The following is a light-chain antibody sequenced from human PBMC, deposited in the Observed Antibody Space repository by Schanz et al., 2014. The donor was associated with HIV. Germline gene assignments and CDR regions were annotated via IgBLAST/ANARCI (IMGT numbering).Light chain of an antibody. CDR3: CSYAGSYTLVV. CDR1: NSDIGGFNF. J-gene: IGLJ3*02. V-gene: IGLV2-14*01. CDR2: DVT. Sequence: QSALTQPAFVSGSPGQSITISCTGTNSDIGGFNFVSWYRQHPGKAPNLMIYDVTHRPSGISSRFSGSKSGNTASLTISGLQAEDEADYYCCSYAGSYTLVVFGGGTKLTVL.